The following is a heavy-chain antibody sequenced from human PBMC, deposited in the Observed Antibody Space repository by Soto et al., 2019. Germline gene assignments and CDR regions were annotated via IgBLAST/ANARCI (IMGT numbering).Heavy chain of an antibody. CDR1: GGSVSSGSYN. V-gene: IGHV4-61*01. Sequence: QVQLQESGPGLLQPSETLSLTCTVSGGSVSSGSYNWSWIRQPPGNGLEWIGYIYYSGSTNDNPSPTSTVTISVDKSKDQALLKRRSVTAAATVVDDCASLLPYNISGYVGFDDWGQVTLVTVYS. J-gene: IGHJ4*02. CDR2: IYYSGST. D-gene: IGHD3-22*01. CDR3: ASLLPYNISGYVGFDD.